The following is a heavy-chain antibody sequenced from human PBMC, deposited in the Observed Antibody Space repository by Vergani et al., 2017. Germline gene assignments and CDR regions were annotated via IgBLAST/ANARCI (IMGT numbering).Heavy chain of an antibody. CDR1: GYTFSSYA. Sequence: VQLVPSGAEVKKPGASVKVSCKASGYTFSSYAMSWVRQAPGKGLEWVSTISGSGGSTYYADSVKGRFTISRDNSKNTLYLQMNSLRAEDTAVYYCAKDARYCGGDCLPDAFDIWGQGTMVTVSS. J-gene: IGHJ3*02. V-gene: IGHV3-23*04. CDR2: ISGSGGST. D-gene: IGHD2-21*02. CDR3: AKDARYCGGDCLPDAFDI.